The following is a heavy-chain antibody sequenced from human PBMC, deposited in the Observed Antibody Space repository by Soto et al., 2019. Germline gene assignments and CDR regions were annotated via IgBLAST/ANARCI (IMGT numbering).Heavy chain of an antibody. J-gene: IGHJ4*02. CDR3: AKDQTDVTLFDY. D-gene: IGHD2-21*02. CDR1: GLSFSSLA. CDR2: ISGRGVDT. V-gene: IGHV3-23*01. Sequence: GALRLSCAASGLSFSSLAMSWVGQAPGKGLEWVSSISGRGVDTLYADSVKGRFTISRDNSRNTLYLQVNSLRAEDTAVYYCAKDQTDVTLFDYWGQGTLVTVSS.